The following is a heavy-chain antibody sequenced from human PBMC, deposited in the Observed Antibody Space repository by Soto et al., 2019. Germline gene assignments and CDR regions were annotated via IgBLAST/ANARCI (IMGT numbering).Heavy chain of an antibody. V-gene: IGHV1-69*01. D-gene: IGHD3-3*01. Sequence: GASVKVSCKASGGTFSSYAISWVRQAPGQGLEWMGGIMPIFGTANYAQKFQGRVTITADESTSTAYMELSSLRSEDTAVYYCARDLRRHYDFWSGYYLYGMDVWGQGTTVNVSS. CDR3: ARDLRRHYDFWSGYYLYGMDV. CDR1: GGTFSSYA. CDR2: IMPIFGTA. J-gene: IGHJ6*02.